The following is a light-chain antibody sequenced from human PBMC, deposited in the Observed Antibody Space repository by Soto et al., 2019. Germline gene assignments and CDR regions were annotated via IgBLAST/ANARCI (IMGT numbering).Light chain of an antibody. V-gene: IGLV2-14*01. Sequence: ALTEPPSVSTSAVQSIAVACTGSSTDVGIYNYVSWYQNHPGKVPKLIIYEVTSRPSGVSIRFSGSKSGNTASLTISGLQPEDEADYYCSPYTTISTPVFGTGPKVTLL. CDR2: EVT. J-gene: IGLJ1*01. CDR3: SPYTTISTPV. CDR1: STDVGIYNY.